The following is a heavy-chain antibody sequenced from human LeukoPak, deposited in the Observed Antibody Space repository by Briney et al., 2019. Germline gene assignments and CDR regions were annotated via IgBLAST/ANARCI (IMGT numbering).Heavy chain of an antibody. CDR1: GFTFSSYA. CDR2: ISGSGGST. CDR3: ARDPTRITMIVVVNYYYYGMDV. V-gene: IGHV3-23*01. Sequence: PGGSLRLSCAASGFTFSSYAMSWVRQAPGKGLEWVSAISGSGGSTYYADSVKGRFTISRDNSKNTLYLQMNSLRAEDMAVYYCARDPTRITMIVVVNYYYYGMDVWGQGTTVTVSS. J-gene: IGHJ6*02. D-gene: IGHD3-22*01.